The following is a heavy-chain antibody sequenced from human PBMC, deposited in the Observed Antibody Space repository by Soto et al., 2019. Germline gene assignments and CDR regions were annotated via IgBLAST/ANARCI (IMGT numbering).Heavy chain of an antibody. D-gene: IGHD3-22*01. CDR2: ISSSGATI. CDR1: GFTFSNYQ. Sequence: EAQLVESGGGLVQPGGSLRLSCAASGFTFSNYQMNWVRQAPGKGLEWVSYISSSGATIYYADSVRGRFTISRDNAKNSLYLQMNSLRAEDTAIYYCARDVGSYDTSGYYYTFYHYGMDVWGQGTTVTVSS. CDR3: ARDVGSYDTSGYYYTFYHYGMDV. J-gene: IGHJ6*02. V-gene: IGHV3-48*03.